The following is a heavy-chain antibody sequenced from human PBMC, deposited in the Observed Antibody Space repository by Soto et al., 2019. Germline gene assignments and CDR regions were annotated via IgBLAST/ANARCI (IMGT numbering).Heavy chain of an antibody. D-gene: IGHD5-18*01. CDR2: IYSGGST. Sequence: GGSLRLSCAASGFTVSSNYMSWVRQAPGKGLEWVSVIYSGGSTYYADSVKGRFTISRDNSKNTLYLQMNSLRAEDTAVYYCAGLDTAMIKTAGYWGRGTLVTVSS. V-gene: IGHV3-66*01. CDR3: AGLDTAMIKTAGY. CDR1: GFTVSSNY. J-gene: IGHJ4*02.